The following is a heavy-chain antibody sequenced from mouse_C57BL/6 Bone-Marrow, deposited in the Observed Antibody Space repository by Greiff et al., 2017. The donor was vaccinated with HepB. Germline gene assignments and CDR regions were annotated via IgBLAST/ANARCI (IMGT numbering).Heavy chain of an antibody. V-gene: IGHV7-3*01. CDR2: IRNKANGYTT. CDR1: GFTFTDYY. Sequence: EVMLVESGGGLVQPGGSLSLSCAASGFTFTDYYMSWVRQPPGKALEWLGFIRNKANGYTTEYSASVKGRFTISRDNSQRILYLQMNALRAEDSATYYCARYNYGSRNWFAYWGQGTLVTVSA. CDR3: ARYNYGSRNWFAY. D-gene: IGHD1-1*01. J-gene: IGHJ3*01.